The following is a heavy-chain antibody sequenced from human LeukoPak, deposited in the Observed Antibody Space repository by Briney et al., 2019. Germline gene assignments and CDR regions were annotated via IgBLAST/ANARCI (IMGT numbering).Heavy chain of an antibody. Sequence: GVSLRLSCVVSGYSFSSNMMTWVRQAPGKGLEWVATILPGGRESYRVDSVKGRFTISRDNAKNSLYLQMSSLRAEDTAVYYMSAHGYWGQGTLVTVTS. CDR1: GYSFSSNM. V-gene: IGHV3-7*01. CDR3: SAHGY. D-gene: IGHD3-16*01. CDR2: ILPGGRES. J-gene: IGHJ4*02.